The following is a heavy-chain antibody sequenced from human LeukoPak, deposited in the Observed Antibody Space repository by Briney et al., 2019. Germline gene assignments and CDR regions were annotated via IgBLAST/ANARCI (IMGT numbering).Heavy chain of an antibody. D-gene: IGHD2-21*02. Sequence: SETLSLTCTVSGYSISSGYYWGWIRQPPGKGLEWIGSIYHSGSTYYNPSLKSRVTISVDTSKNQFSLKLSSVTAADTAVYYCARQRVPFVVVTAIPDAFDIWGQGTMVTVSS. CDR2: IYHSGST. V-gene: IGHV4-38-2*02. CDR1: GYSISSGYY. J-gene: IGHJ3*02. CDR3: ARQRVPFVVVTAIPDAFDI.